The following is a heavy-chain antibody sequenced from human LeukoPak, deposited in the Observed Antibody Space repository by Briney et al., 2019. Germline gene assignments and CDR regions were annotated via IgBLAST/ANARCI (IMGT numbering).Heavy chain of an antibody. CDR2: ITGNGGST. V-gene: IGHV3-23*01. CDR3: AKRSCSGTTCYPLDY. D-gene: IGHD6-19*01. CDR1: GFTFTSNA. J-gene: IGHJ4*02. Sequence: GGSLRLSCAASGFTFTSNAMNWVRQAPGKGLEWVSAITGNGGSTYYADSVKGRFTISRDNSKSTLYLQMNRLRAEDTAIYYCAKRSCSGTTCYPLDYWGQGTLVTVSS.